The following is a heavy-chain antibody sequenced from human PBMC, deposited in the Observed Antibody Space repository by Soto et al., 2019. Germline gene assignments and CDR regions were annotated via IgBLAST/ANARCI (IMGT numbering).Heavy chain of an antibody. CDR3: ARVGDTAMVMAYYYGMDV. D-gene: IGHD5-18*01. CDR1: GGSISSYY. V-gene: IGHV4-59*01. Sequence: SETLSLTCTVSGGSISSYYWRWIRQPPGKGLEWIGYIYYSGSTNYNPSLKSRVTISVDTSKNQFSLKLSSVTAADTAAYYCARVGDTAMVMAYYYGMDVWGQGTTVTVSS. J-gene: IGHJ6*02. CDR2: IYYSGST.